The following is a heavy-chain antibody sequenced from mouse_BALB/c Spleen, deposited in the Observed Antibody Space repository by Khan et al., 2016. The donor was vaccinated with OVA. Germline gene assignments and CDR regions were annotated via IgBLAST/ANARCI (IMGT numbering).Heavy chain of an antibody. CDR2: ISYSGST. CDR3: ASIILNYYGSKFEGYYFDY. CDR1: GFSITSDYA. Sequence: EVQLQESGPGLVKPSQSLSLTCTVTGFSITSDYAWNWIRQFPGNKLEWMGYISYSGSTADNPSLKSRISITRDTSKNQVFRRLNSVTTEDTATYDCASIILNYYGSKFEGYYFDYWGQGTTLTVSS. J-gene: IGHJ2*01. D-gene: IGHD1-1*01. V-gene: IGHV3-2*02.